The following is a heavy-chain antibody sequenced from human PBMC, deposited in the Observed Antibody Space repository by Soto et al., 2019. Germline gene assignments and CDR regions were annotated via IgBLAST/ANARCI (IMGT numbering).Heavy chain of an antibody. CDR1: GFTFSSYA. CDR2: ISGSGGST. D-gene: IGHD3-3*01. CDR3: AKVLLEWFWAFDY. Sequence: GGSLRLSCAASGFTFSSYAMSWVRQAPGKGLEWVSAISGSGGSTYYADSVKGRFTISRDNSKNTLYLQMNSLRAEDTSVYYCAKVLLEWFWAFDYWGQGTLVTVSS. J-gene: IGHJ4*02. V-gene: IGHV3-23*01.